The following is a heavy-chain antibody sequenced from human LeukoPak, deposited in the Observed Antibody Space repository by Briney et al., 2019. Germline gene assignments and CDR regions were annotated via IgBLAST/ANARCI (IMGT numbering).Heavy chain of an antibody. CDR2: TSYDGSNK. D-gene: IGHD2-2*01. Sequence: GGSLRLSCAASGFTFSSYAMHWVRQAPGTGLEWVAVTSYDGSNKYYADSVKGRFTISRDNSKHTLYLQMNSLRAEDTAVYYCGRDRGYCSSTSCYSSYYYYGMDVWGQGTTVTVSS. J-gene: IGHJ6*02. CDR1: GFTFSSYA. CDR3: GRDRGYCSSTSCYSSYYYYGMDV. V-gene: IGHV3-30-3*01.